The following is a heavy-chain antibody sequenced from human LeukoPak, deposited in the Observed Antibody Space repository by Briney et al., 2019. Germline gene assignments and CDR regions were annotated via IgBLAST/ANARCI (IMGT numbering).Heavy chain of an antibody. CDR1: GGTFSSYG. CDR2: IIPIFGTA. J-gene: IGHJ3*02. D-gene: IGHD3-10*01. Sequence: SVKVCCKASGGTFSSYGISWVRQAPGQGLEWMGGIIPIFGTANYAQKFQGRVTITADESTSTAYMELSSLRSEDTAVYYCARVFYYGSGSYQGAFDIWGQGTMVIVSS. CDR3: ARVFYYGSGSYQGAFDI. V-gene: IGHV1-69*13.